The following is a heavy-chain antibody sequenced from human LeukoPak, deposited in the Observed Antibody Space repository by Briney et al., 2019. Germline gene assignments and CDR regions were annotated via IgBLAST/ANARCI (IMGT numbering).Heavy chain of an antibody. V-gene: IGHV3-11*01. CDR1: GFTFSDYY. CDR3: ARGGFLRLGELSYRKEFDY. CDR2: ISSSGSTI. Sequence: GGSLRLSCAASGFTFSDYYMSWIRQAPGKGLEWVSYISSSGSTIYYADSVKGRFTISRDNAKNSLYLQMNSPRAEDTAVYYCARGGFLRLGELSYRKEFDYWGQGTLVTVSS. D-gene: IGHD3-16*02. J-gene: IGHJ4*02.